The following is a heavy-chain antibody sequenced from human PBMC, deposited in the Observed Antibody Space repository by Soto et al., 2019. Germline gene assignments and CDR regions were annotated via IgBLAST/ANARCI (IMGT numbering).Heavy chain of an antibody. CDR3: AIGRSTIRAYYFDY. CDR2: ISGSGDNT. V-gene: IGHV3-23*01. D-gene: IGHD1-26*01. J-gene: IGHJ4*02. Sequence: EVQLLESGGGLVQPGGSLRLSCAASGFTFSSYAMSWVRQAPGKGLEWVSAISGSGDNTYYADSVKGRFTISRDNSKNTLYLQINSLRAEDTAVYYCAIGRSTIRAYYFDYWGQGTLVTVSS. CDR1: GFTFSSYA.